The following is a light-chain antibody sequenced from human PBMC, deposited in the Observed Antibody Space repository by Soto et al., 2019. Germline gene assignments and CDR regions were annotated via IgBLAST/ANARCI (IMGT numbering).Light chain of an antibody. CDR3: QQLDSYPVT. CDR2: AVS. J-gene: IGKJ3*01. V-gene: IGKV1-9*01. Sequence: DIQLTQSPSFLSASVGDRVTITCRASQGISSYLAWYQQKPGKAPKLLIYAVSTLLSGVPSRFSGSGSGTEFTLTISSLQPEDFAAYYCQQLDSYPVTFGPGTKVDIK. CDR1: QGISSY.